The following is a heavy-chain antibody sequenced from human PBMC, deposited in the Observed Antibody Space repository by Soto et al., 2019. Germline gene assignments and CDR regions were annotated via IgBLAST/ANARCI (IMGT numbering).Heavy chain of an antibody. CDR3: VKEGHAGMVVTTFDY. Sequence: EVQLLESGGGLIQPGGSLRLSCAASGFTFSNYGMSWVRQAPGKGLEWVSAITDSGSLTFYTDSVRGRFIISRDVSKNTLYLQMNSLRADDTAIYYGVKEGHAGMVVTTFDYWGRGTLVTVSS. V-gene: IGHV3-23*01. CDR2: ITDSGSLT. J-gene: IGHJ4*02. D-gene: IGHD2-21*02. CDR1: GFTFSNYG.